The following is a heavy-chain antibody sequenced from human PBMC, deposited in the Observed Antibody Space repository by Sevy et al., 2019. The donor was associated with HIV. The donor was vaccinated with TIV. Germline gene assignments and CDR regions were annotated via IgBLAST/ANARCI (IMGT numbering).Heavy chain of an antibody. CDR1: GGSISSYY. V-gene: IGHV4-59*01. Sequence: SETLSLTCTVSGGSISSYYWSWIRQPPGKGLEWIGYIYYTGSTNYNPSLKSRVTISVDTSKNQFSLKLSSVTAADTAVYYCAGEVISGRYYGMDVWGQGTTVTISS. CDR2: IYYTGST. J-gene: IGHJ6*02. CDR3: AGEVISGRYYGMDV. D-gene: IGHD3-16*02.